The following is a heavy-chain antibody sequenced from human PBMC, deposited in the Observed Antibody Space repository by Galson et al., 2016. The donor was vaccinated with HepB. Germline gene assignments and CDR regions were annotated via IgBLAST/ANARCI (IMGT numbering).Heavy chain of an antibody. Sequence: SLRLSCAASGFLFSDYGMHWVRQAPGKGLEWVAVISYDGSNKYFADSVKGRFTISRDNSKNTLYLQMNSLRAEDTAVYYCARDLPLLGWGQGTLVTVSS. D-gene: IGHD2-15*01. J-gene: IGHJ4*02. V-gene: IGHV3-30*12. CDR3: ARDLPLLG. CDR1: GFLFSDYG. CDR2: ISYDGSNK.